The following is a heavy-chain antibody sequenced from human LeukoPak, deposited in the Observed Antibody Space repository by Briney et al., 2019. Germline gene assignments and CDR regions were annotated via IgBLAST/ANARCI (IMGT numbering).Heavy chain of an antibody. CDR2: IKTDGSEK. Sequence: GGSLRLSCEGSGFTFSNYWMGWVRQAPGKGLQWVANIKTDGSEKYYVDSVKGRFTISRDNAKNSLYLQMNSLRAEDTALYYCAKDGGIAAAGGWFDPWGQGTLVTVSS. J-gene: IGHJ5*02. V-gene: IGHV3-7*03. CDR1: GFTFSNYW. CDR3: AKDGGIAAAGGWFDP. D-gene: IGHD6-13*01.